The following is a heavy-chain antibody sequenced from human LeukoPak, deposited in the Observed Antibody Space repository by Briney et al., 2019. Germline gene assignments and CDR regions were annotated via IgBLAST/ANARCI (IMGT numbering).Heavy chain of an antibody. D-gene: IGHD5-24*01. CDR1: GGSISSSSYY. CDR2: IYYSGST. Sequence: SETLSLTCTVSGGSISSSSYYWGWIRQPPGKALEWIGSIYYSGSTNYNPSLKSRVTISEDTSKNQFSLKLSSVTAADTAVYYCARSGRDGYNYRDYFDYWGQGTLVTVSS. J-gene: IGHJ4*02. V-gene: IGHV4-39*07. CDR3: ARSGRDGYNYRDYFDY.